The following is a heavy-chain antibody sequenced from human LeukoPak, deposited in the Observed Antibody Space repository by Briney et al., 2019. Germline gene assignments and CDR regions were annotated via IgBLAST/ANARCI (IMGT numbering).Heavy chain of an antibody. CDR3: AKDRVDYDFWSGYSRWSAYNWFDP. V-gene: IGHV3-30-3*01. Sequence: GGSLRLSCAASGFTFSSYAMHWVRQAPGKGLEWVAVISYDGSNKYYADSVKGRFTISRDNSKNTLYLQMNSLRAEDTAVYYCAKDRVDYDFWSGYSRWSAYNWFDPWGQGTLVTVSS. CDR2: ISYDGSNK. J-gene: IGHJ5*02. CDR1: GFTFSSYA. D-gene: IGHD3-3*01.